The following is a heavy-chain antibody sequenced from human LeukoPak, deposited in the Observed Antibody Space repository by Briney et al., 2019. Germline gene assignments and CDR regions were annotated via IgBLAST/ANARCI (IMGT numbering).Heavy chain of an antibody. CDR2: IRYDGSHK. J-gene: IGHJ4*02. CDR3: ASSHDSSGND. V-gene: IGHV3-7*01. D-gene: IGHD3-22*01. CDR1: GFSFSSYW. Sequence: GGSLRLSCVASGFSFSSYWMAWVRQAPGKGLEWVANIRYDGSHKFYADSVKGRFTISRDNAKNSLFLEMNSLRADDTAVYFCASSHDSSGNDWGQGTLVAVSS.